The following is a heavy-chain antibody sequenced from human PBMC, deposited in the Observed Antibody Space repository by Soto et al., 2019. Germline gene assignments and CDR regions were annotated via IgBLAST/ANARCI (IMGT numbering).Heavy chain of an antibody. Sequence: ASVKVSCKASGYTFTSYYMHWVRQAPGQGLEWMGIINPSGGTTRYARELQGRVTMTRDTSTSTVYMELSSLTSEDTAVYYCARGPWYSSTTWGQGSLVTVSS. V-gene: IGHV1-46*04. CDR3: ARGPWYSSTT. CDR1: GYTFTSYY. J-gene: IGHJ4*02. CDR2: INPSGGTT. D-gene: IGHD6-13*01.